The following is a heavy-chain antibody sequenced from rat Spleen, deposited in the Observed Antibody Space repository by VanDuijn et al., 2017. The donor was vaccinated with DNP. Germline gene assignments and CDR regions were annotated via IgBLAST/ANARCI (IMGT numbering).Heavy chain of an antibody. J-gene: IGHJ1*01. CDR2: IIYDGSRT. V-gene: IGHV5S10*01. Sequence: EVQLVESGGGLVQPGRSLKLSCAASGFTFSAYHMAWVRQAPKKGLEWVATIIYDGSRTYYRDSVKGRFTISRDNAKSTLYLQMDSLRSEDTATYYCARHDGYNYWYFDFWGPGTMVTVSS. D-gene: IGHD1-4*01. CDR3: ARHDGYNYWYFDF. CDR1: GFTFSAYH.